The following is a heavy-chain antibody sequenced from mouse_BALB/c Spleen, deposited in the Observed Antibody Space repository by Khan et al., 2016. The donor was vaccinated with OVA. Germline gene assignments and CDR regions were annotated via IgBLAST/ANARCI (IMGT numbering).Heavy chain of an antibody. CDR2: IWSDGST. V-gene: IGHV2-6-1*01. J-gene: IGHJ4*01. Sequence: VKLMESGPGLVAPSQSLSITCTISGFSLTNYGVHCVRQPPGKGLEWLVVIWSDGSTTYNSDLKSRLTISKDNSKSQVFLKMNSLQTDDTAMYFCARQPYYHYNIMDYWGQGTSVTVSS. D-gene: IGHD2-10*01. CDR3: ARQPYYHYNIMDY. CDR1: GFSLTNYG.